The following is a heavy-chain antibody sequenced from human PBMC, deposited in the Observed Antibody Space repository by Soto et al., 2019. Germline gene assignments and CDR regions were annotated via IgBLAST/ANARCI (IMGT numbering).Heavy chain of an antibody. CDR3: ASNEVANDYYYYGMDV. D-gene: IGHD2-15*01. J-gene: IGHJ6*02. V-gene: IGHV1-2*02. CDR2: INPNSGGT. CDR1: GYTFTGYY. Sequence: QVQLVQSGAEVKKPGASVKVSCKASGYTFTGYYMHWVRQAPGQGLEWMGWINPNSGGTNYAQKFQGRVTMTRDTSISTAYMELGRLKSDDTAVYYCASNEVANDYYYYGMDVWGQGTTVTVSS.